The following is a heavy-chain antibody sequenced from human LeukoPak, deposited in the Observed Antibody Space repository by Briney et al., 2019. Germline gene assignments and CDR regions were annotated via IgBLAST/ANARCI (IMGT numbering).Heavy chain of an antibody. D-gene: IGHD3-10*01. CDR3: ARDGSDLLWFGESKPYYFDY. V-gene: IGHV1-2*02. Sequence: ASVKVSCKASGYTFTGYYMHWVRQAPGQGLEWMGWINPNSGGTNYAQKFQGRVTMTRDTSISTAYMELSRLRSDDTAVYYCARDGSDLLWFGESKPYYFDYWGQGTLVTVSS. CDR1: GYTFTGYY. J-gene: IGHJ4*02. CDR2: INPNSGGT.